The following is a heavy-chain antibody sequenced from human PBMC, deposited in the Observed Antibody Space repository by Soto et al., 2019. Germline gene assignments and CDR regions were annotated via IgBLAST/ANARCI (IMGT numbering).Heavy chain of an antibody. CDR1: GYSFTSSW. Sequence: HGESLKISCKGSGYSFTSSWIGWVRQMPGKGLEWMGIIDPGDSDTRYSPSFQGQVTISADTSIITAYLHGSSLKASDTAMYYCARGPGDSYYGMAVGGQGTTVTVSS. J-gene: IGHJ6*02. CDR2: IDPGDSDT. D-gene: IGHD3-16*01. CDR3: ARGPGDSYYGMAV. V-gene: IGHV5-51*01.